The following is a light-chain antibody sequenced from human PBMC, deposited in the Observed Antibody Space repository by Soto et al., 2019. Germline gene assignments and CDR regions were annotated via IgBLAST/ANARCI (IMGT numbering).Light chain of an antibody. CDR1: SSDVGAYTY. CDR2: DVS. V-gene: IGLV2-14*01. J-gene: IGLJ2*01. Sequence: QSALTQPASVSGSPGQSITISCTGTSSDVGAYTYVSWYQQHPGKAPKLMIYDVSDRTSGISNRFSGFKSGNTASLTISGLQAEDEADYYCSSYTSSSTVVFGGGTKLTVL. CDR3: SSYTSSSTVV.